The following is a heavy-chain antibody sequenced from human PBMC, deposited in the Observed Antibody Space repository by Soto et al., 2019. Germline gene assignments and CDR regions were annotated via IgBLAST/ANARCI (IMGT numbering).Heavy chain of an antibody. CDR1: GGTFSSYA. J-gene: IGHJ6*02. Sequence: SVKVSSKASGGTFSSYAISWVRQAPGQGLEWMGGIIPIFGTANYAQKFQGRVTITADESTSTAYMELSSLRSEDTAVYYCARPLPYSSSPANYYYYGMDVWGQGTTVTV. V-gene: IGHV1-69*13. D-gene: IGHD6-6*01. CDR3: ARPLPYSSSPANYYYYGMDV. CDR2: IIPIFGTA.